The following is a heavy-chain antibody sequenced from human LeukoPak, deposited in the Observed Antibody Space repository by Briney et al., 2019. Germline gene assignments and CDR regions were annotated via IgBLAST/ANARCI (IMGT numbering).Heavy chain of an antibody. CDR1: GYTFTNYD. CDR2: IIPIFGTA. CDR3: ARAPDYYDSRTRLDY. D-gene: IGHD3-22*01. J-gene: IGHJ4*02. Sequence: GASVKVSCKASGYTFTNYDINWVRQAPGQGLEWMGGIIPIFGTANYAQKFQGRVTITADESTSTAYMELSSLRSEDTAVYYCARAPDYYDSRTRLDYWGQGTLVTVSS. V-gene: IGHV1-69*13.